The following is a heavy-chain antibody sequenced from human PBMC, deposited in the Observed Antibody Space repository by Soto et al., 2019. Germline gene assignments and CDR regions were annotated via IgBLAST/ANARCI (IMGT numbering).Heavy chain of an antibody. V-gene: IGHV1-69*02. J-gene: IGHJ4*02. Sequence: QVQLVQSGAEVTKPGSSVKVSCKASGGTFSSYTISWVRQAPGQGLEWMGRIIPILGIANYAQKFQGRVTITADKSTSTAYMELSSLRSEDTAVYYCAIYGSGRTFDYWGQGTLVTVSS. D-gene: IGHD3-10*01. CDR2: IIPILGIA. CDR1: GGTFSSYT. CDR3: AIYGSGRTFDY.